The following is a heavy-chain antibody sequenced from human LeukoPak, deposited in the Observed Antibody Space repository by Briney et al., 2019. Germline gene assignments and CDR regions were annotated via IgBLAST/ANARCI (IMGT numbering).Heavy chain of an antibody. Sequence: GESLKISCKGSGYSFTIYWIAWVRQMPGKGLECMGIIYPGDSDTRYSPSFQGQVTISADKSISTAYLQWSSLKASDTAMYYCARLVYSSGSIDYWGQGTLVTVSS. D-gene: IGHD6-19*01. CDR2: IYPGDSDT. J-gene: IGHJ4*02. CDR3: ARLVYSSGSIDY. V-gene: IGHV5-51*01. CDR1: GYSFTIYW.